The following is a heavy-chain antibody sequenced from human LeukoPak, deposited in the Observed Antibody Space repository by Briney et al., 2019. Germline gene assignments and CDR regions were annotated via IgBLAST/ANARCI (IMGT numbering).Heavy chain of an antibody. CDR1: GYIFTTFW. D-gene: IGHD6-13*01. Sequence: GESLKISCQGSGYIFTTFWIGWVRQMPGKGLEWMGIIYPGDSDTRYSPSFQGQVTISADKSISTAYLQWSSLKASDTVMYYCASPSTGIAAAGIHDAFDIWGQGTMVTVSS. V-gene: IGHV5-51*01. CDR3: ASPSTGIAAAGIHDAFDI. J-gene: IGHJ3*02. CDR2: IYPGDSDT.